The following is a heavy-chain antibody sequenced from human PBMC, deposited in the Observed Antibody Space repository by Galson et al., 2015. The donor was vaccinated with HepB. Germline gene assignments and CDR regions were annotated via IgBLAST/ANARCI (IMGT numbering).Heavy chain of an antibody. D-gene: IGHD2-2*01. J-gene: IGHJ4*02. Sequence: SLRLSCAASGFPFSNYAMHWVRQAPGKGLEWVAVISYDGSNKYYADSVKGRFTISRDNSKNTLYLQMDSLRGEDTAVYYCASDLECSSAGCYRAFDYWGQGTLVTVSS. V-gene: IGHV3-30-3*01. CDR3: ASDLECSSAGCYRAFDY. CDR2: ISYDGSNK. CDR1: GFPFSNYA.